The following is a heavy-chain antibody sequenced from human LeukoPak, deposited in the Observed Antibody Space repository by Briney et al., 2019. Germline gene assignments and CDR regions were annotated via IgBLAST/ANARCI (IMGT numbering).Heavy chain of an antibody. V-gene: IGHV3-66*01. CDR2: IYSDGTT. D-gene: IGHD4-17*01. J-gene: IGHJ4*02. Sequence: PGGSLRLSCAASGFTVSSSYMSWVRQAPGKGLEWVSVIYSDGTTYYADSVKGRFTISRDNSKNTLYLQMNILRAEDTAVYYCARDLITVTGVGWGQGTLVTVSS. CDR1: GFTVSSSY. CDR3: ARDLITVTGVG.